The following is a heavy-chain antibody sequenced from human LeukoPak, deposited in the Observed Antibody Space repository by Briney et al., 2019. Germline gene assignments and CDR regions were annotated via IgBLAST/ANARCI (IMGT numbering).Heavy chain of an antibody. CDR1: GGSISSYY. Sequence: LETLSLTCTVSGGSISSYYWSWIRQPPGKGLEWIGYIYYSGSTNYNPSLKSRVTISVDTSKNQFSLKLSSVTAADTAVYYCARRLGSGYWDWFDPWGQGTLVTVSS. CDR3: ARRLGSGYWDWFDP. J-gene: IGHJ5*02. V-gene: IGHV4-59*08. CDR2: IYYSGST. D-gene: IGHD3-22*01.